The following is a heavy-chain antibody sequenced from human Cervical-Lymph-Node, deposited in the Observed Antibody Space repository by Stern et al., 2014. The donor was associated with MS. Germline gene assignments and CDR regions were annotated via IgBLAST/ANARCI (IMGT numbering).Heavy chain of an antibody. Sequence: QVQLVQSGAEVKKPGASVKVSCKASGYSFTSYYMHWVRQAPGQGLEWMGIINPSGGSTSLAQKFQGRVTMTRDTSTSTVYMELSSLRSEDTALYYCAREVAGHRLGMMDVWGQGTTVTVSS. V-gene: IGHV1-46*01. CDR2: INPSGGST. D-gene: IGHD6-19*01. CDR3: AREVAGHRLGMMDV. J-gene: IGHJ6*02. CDR1: GYSFTSYY.